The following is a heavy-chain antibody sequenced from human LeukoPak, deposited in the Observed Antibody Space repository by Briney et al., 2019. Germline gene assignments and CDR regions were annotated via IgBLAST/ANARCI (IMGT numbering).Heavy chain of an antibody. V-gene: IGHV4-4*07. CDR2: IYTSGST. J-gene: IGHJ6*03. D-gene: IGHD4-17*01. CDR1: GGSISSYY. Sequence: PSETLSLTCTVSGGSISSYYWSWIRQPAGKGLEWIGRIYTSGSTNYNPSLKSRVTMSVDTSKNQFSLKLSSVTAADTAVYYCARSRGDYGDYAAYYYYYMDVWGKGTTVTISS. CDR3: ARSRGDYGDYAAYYYYYMDV.